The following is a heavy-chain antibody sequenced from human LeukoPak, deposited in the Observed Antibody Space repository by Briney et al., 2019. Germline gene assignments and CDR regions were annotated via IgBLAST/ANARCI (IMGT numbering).Heavy chain of an antibody. Sequence: GGSLRLSCAPSGFIFSDYWFHWVRHTPGQGLVWVAAINRDGTGTSHADSVRGRFTVSRDNAKNTLYLQLNSLRADDTAVYYCARGLSYAVAYGDYWGQGTLVTVSS. CDR2: INRDGTGT. CDR1: GFIFSDYW. V-gene: IGHV3-74*01. J-gene: IGHJ4*02. D-gene: IGHD6-19*01. CDR3: ARGLSYAVAYGDY.